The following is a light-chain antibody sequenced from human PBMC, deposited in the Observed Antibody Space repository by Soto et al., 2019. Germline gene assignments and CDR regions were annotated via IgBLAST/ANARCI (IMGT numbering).Light chain of an antibody. J-gene: IGLJ1*01. CDR3: ISYTDRQSYL. CDR2: DVT. CDR1: SSDVGRYDY. V-gene: IGLV2-11*01. Sequence: QSVLTQPRSVSGSPGQSVTISCTGTSSDVGRYDYVSWYQQYPGEAPKLIIYDVTERPSGVPDRFSGSKSGNTASLTISGLRAEDEAAYYCISYTDRQSYLFGTGTKVTVL.